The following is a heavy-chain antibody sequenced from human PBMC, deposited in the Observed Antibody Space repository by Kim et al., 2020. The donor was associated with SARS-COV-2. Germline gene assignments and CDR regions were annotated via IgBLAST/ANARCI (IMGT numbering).Heavy chain of an antibody. V-gene: IGHV3-9*01. D-gene: IGHD2-2*01. Sequence: GGSLRLSCAASGFTLDDYAMHWVRQAPGKGLEWVSGISWNSGSIGYADSVKGRFTISRDNAKNSLYLQMNSLRAEDTALYYCAKTSYIHPQYCSSTSCYLYGYYYGMDVWGQGTTVTVSS. CDR3: AKTSYIHPQYCSSTSCYLYGYYYGMDV. J-gene: IGHJ6*02. CDR2: ISWNSGSI. CDR1: GFTLDDYA.